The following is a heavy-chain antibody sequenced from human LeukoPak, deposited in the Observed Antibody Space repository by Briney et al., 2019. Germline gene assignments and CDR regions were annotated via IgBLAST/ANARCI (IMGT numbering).Heavy chain of an antibody. J-gene: IGHJ5*02. CDR3: ARDRVVRGKQDWFDP. CDR2: INPNSGGT. CDR1: GYTFTGYY. Sequence: GASVKVSCKASGYTFTGYYMHWVRQAPGQGLEWMGWINPNSGGTNYAQKFQGRVTMTRDTSISTAYMELSRLRSDDTAVYYCARDRVVRGKQDWFDPWGQGTLVTVSS. V-gene: IGHV1-2*02. D-gene: IGHD3-10*01.